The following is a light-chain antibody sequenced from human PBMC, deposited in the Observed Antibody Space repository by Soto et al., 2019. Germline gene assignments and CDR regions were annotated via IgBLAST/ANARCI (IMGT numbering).Light chain of an antibody. Sequence: DIQMTQSPSSLSASVGDRVTITCRASQGISNYLAWYQQKPGKVPKLLIYAASTLQSGVPSRFSGSGSGTDFTLTISSLQPEDVATYYFQKYNSALEGFTFGPGTKVDIK. V-gene: IGKV1-27*01. J-gene: IGKJ3*01. CDR3: QKYNSALEGFT. CDR2: AAS. CDR1: QGISNY.